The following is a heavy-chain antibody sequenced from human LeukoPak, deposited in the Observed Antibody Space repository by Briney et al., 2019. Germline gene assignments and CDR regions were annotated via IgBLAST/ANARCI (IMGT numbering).Heavy chain of an antibody. V-gene: IGHV3-23*01. D-gene: IGHD6-6*01. CDR2: ISGCGGST. Sequence: GGSLRLSCAASGFTFSSYAMSWVRQAPGKGLEWVSAISGCGGSTYYADSVKGRFTISRDNSKNTLYLQMNSLRAEDTAVYYCAKDPFPIFQAPRDYWGQGTLVTVSS. CDR1: GFTFSSYA. J-gene: IGHJ4*02. CDR3: AKDPFPIFQAPRDY.